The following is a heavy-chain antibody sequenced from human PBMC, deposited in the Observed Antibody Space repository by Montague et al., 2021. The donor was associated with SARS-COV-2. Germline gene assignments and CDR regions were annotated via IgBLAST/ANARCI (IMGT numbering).Heavy chain of an antibody. Sequence: SETLSLTCAVYGGSFSGYYWSWIRQPPGKGLEWIGEINHSGSTNYNPSLKSRVTISVDTSKNQFSLKLSSVTAADTAVYYCARGEYYNGWYGLQYYFDYWGQGTLVIVSS. J-gene: IGHJ4*02. V-gene: IGHV4-34*01. CDR2: INHSGST. D-gene: IGHD6-19*01. CDR3: ARGEYYNGWYGLQYYFDY. CDR1: GGSFSGYY.